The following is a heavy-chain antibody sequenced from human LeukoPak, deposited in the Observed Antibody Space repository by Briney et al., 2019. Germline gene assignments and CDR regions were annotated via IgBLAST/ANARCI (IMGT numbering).Heavy chain of an antibody. CDR1: GDSVSSNSAA. J-gene: IGHJ4*02. CDR3: AREGIAVAGTLDY. V-gene: IGHV6-1*01. D-gene: IGHD6-19*01. Sequence: SQTLSLTCAISGDSVSSNSAAWHWIRQSPSRGLEWLGRTYYKSKWYNDYAVSVKSRITINPDTSKNQFSLQLNSVTPEDTAVYYCAREGIAVAGTLDYWGQGTLVTVSS. CDR2: TYYKSKWYN.